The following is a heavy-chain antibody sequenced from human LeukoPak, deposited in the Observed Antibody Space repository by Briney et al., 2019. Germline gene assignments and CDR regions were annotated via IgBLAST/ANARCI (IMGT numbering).Heavy chain of an antibody. CDR2: ISAYNGNT. J-gene: IGHJ3*02. Sequence: ASVKVSCKASGYTFTNYGISWVRQAPGQGLEWMGWISAYNGNTNYAQKSQGRVTMTTDTSTSTAYMELRSLRSDDTAVYYCARELASNIRSFDMWGQGTMVTVSS. V-gene: IGHV1-18*01. CDR3: ARELASNIRSFDM. D-gene: IGHD2/OR15-2a*01. CDR1: GYTFTNYG.